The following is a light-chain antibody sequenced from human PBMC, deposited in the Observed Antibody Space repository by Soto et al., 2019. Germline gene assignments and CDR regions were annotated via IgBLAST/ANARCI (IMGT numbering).Light chain of an antibody. CDR2: DVS. CDR1: SSDVGGYNY. V-gene: IGLV2-14*01. Sequence: QSVLTQPASVSGSPGQSIAISCTGASSDVGGYNYVSWYQQHPGKAPRLMIYDVSNRPSGVSDRFSGSKSGNTASLTISGLQAEDEAEYYCSSYTSSSTYVFGTGTKVTFL. J-gene: IGLJ1*01. CDR3: SSYTSSSTYV.